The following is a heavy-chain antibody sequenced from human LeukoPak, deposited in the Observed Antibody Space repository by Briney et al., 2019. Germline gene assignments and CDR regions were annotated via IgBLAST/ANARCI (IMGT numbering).Heavy chain of an antibody. D-gene: IGHD3-3*01. Sequence: SETLSLTCTVSGGSISSSSYYWGWIRQPPGKGLEWIGSIYYSGSTYYNPSLKSRVTISVDTSKNQFSLKLSSVTAADTAVYYCASQYYDFWSGYGSNPVTYFDPWGQGTLVTVSS. V-gene: IGHV4-39*01. CDR1: GGSISSSSYY. J-gene: IGHJ5*02. CDR2: IYYSGST. CDR3: ASQYYDFWSGYGSNPVTYFDP.